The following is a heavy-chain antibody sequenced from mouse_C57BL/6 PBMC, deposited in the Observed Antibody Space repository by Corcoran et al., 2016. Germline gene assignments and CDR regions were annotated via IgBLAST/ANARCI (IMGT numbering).Heavy chain of an antibody. CDR2: INPNNGGT. CDR3: ARAGNGNYDWYFDV. D-gene: IGHD2-1*01. J-gene: IGHJ1*03. CDR1: GYTFTDYN. Sequence: EVQLQQSGPELVKPGASVKIPCKASGYTFTDYNMDWVKQSHGKSLEWIGDINPNNGGTIYNQKFKGKATLTVDKSSSTAYMELRSLTSEDTAVYYCARAGNGNYDWYFDVWGTGTTVTVSS. V-gene: IGHV1-18*01.